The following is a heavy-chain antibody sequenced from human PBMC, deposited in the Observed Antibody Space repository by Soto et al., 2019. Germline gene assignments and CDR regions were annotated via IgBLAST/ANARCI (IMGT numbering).Heavy chain of an antibody. Sequence: EVQLVESGGGLVQPGGSLRLSCAASGFTFSSYSMNWVRQAPGKGLEWVSYISSSSSTIYYADSVKGRFTISRDNAKNSLYLQRNSLRDEDTAVYYCARGPLYCSGGSCSSHFDYWGQGTLVTVSS. V-gene: IGHV3-48*02. CDR2: ISSSSSTI. D-gene: IGHD2-15*01. CDR3: ARGPLYCSGGSCSSHFDY. CDR1: GFTFSSYS. J-gene: IGHJ4*02.